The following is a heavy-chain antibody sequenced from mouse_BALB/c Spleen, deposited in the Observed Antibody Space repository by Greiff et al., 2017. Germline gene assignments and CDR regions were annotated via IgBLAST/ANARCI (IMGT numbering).Heavy chain of an antibody. Sequence: VQLQQSGPELVKPGASVRISCKASGYTFTSYYIPWVKQRPGQGLEWIGWIYPGNVNTKYNEKFKGKATLTADKSSSTAYLQLSSLTSEDSAVYFCASQGYDWYFDGWGAGTTVTVSS. CDR1: GYTFTSYY. D-gene: IGHD2-2*01. V-gene: IGHV1S56*01. CDR3: ASQGYDWYFDG. J-gene: IGHJ1*01. CDR2: IYPGNVNT.